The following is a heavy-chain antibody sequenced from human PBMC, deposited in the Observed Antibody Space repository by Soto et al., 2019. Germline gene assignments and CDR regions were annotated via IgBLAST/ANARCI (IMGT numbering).Heavy chain of an antibody. CDR2: ISGSGGST. D-gene: IGHD3-3*01. CDR3: AKASSYDFWSGYPPYFDY. J-gene: IGHJ4*02. V-gene: IGHV3-23*01. CDR1: GFTFSSYA. Sequence: PGGSLRLSCAASGFTFSSYAMSWVRQAPGKGLEWVSAISGSGGSTHYADSVKGRFTISRDNSKNTLYLQMNSLRAEDTAVYYCAKASSYDFWSGYPPYFDYWGQGTLVTVS.